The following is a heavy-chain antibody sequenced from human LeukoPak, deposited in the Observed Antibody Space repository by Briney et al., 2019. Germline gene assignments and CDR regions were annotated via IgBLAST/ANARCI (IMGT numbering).Heavy chain of an antibody. CDR1: GGSISSGDYY. Sequence: PSQTLSLTCTVSGGSISSGDYYWSWIRQPPGKGLEWIGYIYYSGSTYYNPSLKSRVTISVDTSKNQFSLKLSSVTAADTAVYYCARDRQYYENWFDPWGQGTLVTVSS. D-gene: IGHD3-22*01. J-gene: IGHJ5*02. CDR3: ARDRQYYENWFDP. CDR2: IYYSGST. V-gene: IGHV4-30-4*01.